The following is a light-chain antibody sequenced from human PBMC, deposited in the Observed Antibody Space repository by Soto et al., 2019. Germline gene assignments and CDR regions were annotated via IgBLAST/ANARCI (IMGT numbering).Light chain of an antibody. CDR3: QSYDSSLSGWV. V-gene: IGLV1-40*01. Sequence: QSVRTQPPSVSGAPGHRVTGSCTGSSSNIGAGYDVHWYQQLPGTAPKLLIYGNSNRPSGVPDRFSGSKSGTSASLAITGLRAEDEADYYCQSYDSSLSGWVFGGGTQLTVL. J-gene: IGLJ3*02. CDR1: SSNIGAGYD. CDR2: GNS.